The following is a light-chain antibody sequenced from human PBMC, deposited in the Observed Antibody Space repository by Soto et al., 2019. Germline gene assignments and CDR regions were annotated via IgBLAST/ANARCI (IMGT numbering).Light chain of an antibody. CDR2: GAS. V-gene: IGKV3-20*01. Sequence: EIVLTQSPGTLSLSPGEIATLSCRASQSVSSSYLAWYQQRPGQAPRLLIYGASSRATGIPDRFSGGGSETDFTLTISRLESEDSAVYYCQQYGISPFTFGGGTTGDIK. CDR1: QSVSSSY. J-gene: IGKJ4*01. CDR3: QQYGISPFT.